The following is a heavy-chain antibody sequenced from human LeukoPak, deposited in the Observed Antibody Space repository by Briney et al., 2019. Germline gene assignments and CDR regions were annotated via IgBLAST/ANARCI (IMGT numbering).Heavy chain of an antibody. V-gene: IGHV3-48*03. CDR1: GFTFSSYE. Sequence: PGGSLRLSCAASGFTFSSYEMNWVRQAPGKGLEWASYISSSGSTIYYADSVKGRFTISRDNAKNSLYLQMNSLRAEDTAVYYCARVGGYYDSSGYFGYWGQGTLVTVSS. CDR3: ARVGGYYDSSGYFGY. CDR2: ISSSGSTI. D-gene: IGHD3-22*01. J-gene: IGHJ4*02.